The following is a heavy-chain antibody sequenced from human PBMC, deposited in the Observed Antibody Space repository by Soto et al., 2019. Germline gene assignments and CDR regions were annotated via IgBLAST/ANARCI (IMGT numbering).Heavy chain of an antibody. CDR1: GFTFSSYS. D-gene: IGHD3-16*01. CDR3: ARNFVSGGSGMDV. Sequence: GGSLRLSCAASGFTFSSYSMNWVRQAPGKGLEWVSSFSTSGSYIYYADSVKGRFTISRDNAKNSLYLQMDSLRAEDTAVYYCARNFVSGGSGMDVWGQGTTVTVSS. V-gene: IGHV3-21*01. CDR2: FSTSGSYI. J-gene: IGHJ6*02.